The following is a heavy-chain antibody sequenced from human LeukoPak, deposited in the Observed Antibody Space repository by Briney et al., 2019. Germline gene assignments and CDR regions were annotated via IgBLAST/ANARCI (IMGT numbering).Heavy chain of an antibody. CDR1: GYSISRSYL. Sequence: SETLSLTCTVSGYSISRSYLWGWVRQPPGKAPEWIGSTSHDGSSYQNPSLKSRVTISIDTSKNQFSLKMTSLTAAGTAVYYCVRGELGDFDNWGQGILVTVSS. D-gene: IGHD7-27*01. J-gene: IGHJ4*02. V-gene: IGHV4-38-2*02. CDR3: VRGELGDFDN. CDR2: TSHDGSS.